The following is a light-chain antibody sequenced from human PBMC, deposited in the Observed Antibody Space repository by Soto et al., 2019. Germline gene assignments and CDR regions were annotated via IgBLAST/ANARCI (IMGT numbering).Light chain of an antibody. CDR2: GHS. CDR1: SSNIGAGYD. CDR3: QSYDSSLSGYV. V-gene: IGLV1-40*01. Sequence: QSVLTQPLSVSGAPGQRVTISCTGSSSNIGAGYDVHWYQQLPGTAPKLLIYGHSNRPSGVPDRFSGSKSGTSASLAIAGLQAEDEADYYCQSYDSSLSGYVFGTGTKLTVL. J-gene: IGLJ1*01.